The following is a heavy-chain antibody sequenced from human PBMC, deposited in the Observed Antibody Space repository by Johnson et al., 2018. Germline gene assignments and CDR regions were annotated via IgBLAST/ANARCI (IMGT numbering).Heavy chain of an antibody. CDR2: IIPLFGTT. J-gene: IGHJ3*02. D-gene: IGHD5-18*01. V-gene: IGHV1-69*01. CDR3: ARDSTLVTRDTFDI. Sequence: QVQLVQSGAEVKEPGSSVKVSCKASGGTFSSYAISWVRQAPGQGLEWMGGIIPLFGTTNYAQKFQGRVTITADESTRTAYMELSSLRSEDTAGYYCARDSTLVTRDTFDIWGQGTMVTVSS. CDR1: GGTFSSYA.